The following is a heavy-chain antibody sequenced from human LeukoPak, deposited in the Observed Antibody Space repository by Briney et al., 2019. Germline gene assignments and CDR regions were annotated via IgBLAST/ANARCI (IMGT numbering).Heavy chain of an antibody. Sequence: GGTLRLSCVASGFTFTTYGMNWVRQAPGKGLEWVSGITGSGDRTYYADSVKGRFTIYRDNSKSTLSLQMNSLRAEDTAIYYCATYRQVLLPFESWGQGTLVTVSS. CDR3: ATYRQVLLPFES. D-gene: IGHD2-8*02. J-gene: IGHJ4*02. CDR2: ITGSGDRT. CDR1: GFTFTTYG. V-gene: IGHV3-23*01.